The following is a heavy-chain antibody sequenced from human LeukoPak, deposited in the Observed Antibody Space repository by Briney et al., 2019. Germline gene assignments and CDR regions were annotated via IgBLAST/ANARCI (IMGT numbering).Heavy chain of an antibody. CDR1: GFTFSSYA. D-gene: IGHD6-6*01. V-gene: IGHV3-30-3*01. CDR2: ISYDGSNK. CDR3: ARSKDEGSFDY. Sequence: GGSLRLSCAASGFTFSSYAMHWVRQAPGKGLEWVAVISYDGSNKYYADSVKSRFTISRDNSKNTLYLQMNSLRAEDTAVYYCARSKDEGSFDYWGQGTLVTVSS. J-gene: IGHJ4*02.